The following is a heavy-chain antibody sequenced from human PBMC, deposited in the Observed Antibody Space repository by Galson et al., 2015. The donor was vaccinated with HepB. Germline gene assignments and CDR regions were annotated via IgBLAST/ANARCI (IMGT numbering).Heavy chain of an antibody. Sequence: SLRLSCAASGFTFSSYAMSWVRQAPGKGLEWVSAISGSGGSTYYADSVKGRFTISRDNSKNTLYLQMNSLRAEDTAVYYCAKEEGDPVVAATPYYYGMDVWGQGTTVTVSS. V-gene: IGHV3-23*01. CDR3: AKEEGDPVVAATPYYYGMDV. CDR2: ISGSGGST. J-gene: IGHJ6*02. CDR1: GFTFSSYA. D-gene: IGHD2-15*01.